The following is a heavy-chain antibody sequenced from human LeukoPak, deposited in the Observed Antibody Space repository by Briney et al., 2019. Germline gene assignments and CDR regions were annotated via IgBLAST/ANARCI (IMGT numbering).Heavy chain of an antibody. CDR1: EFTFSSYS. CDR2: ITNSGNSK. CDR3: AGGDRIAAAGKGVDY. J-gene: IGHJ4*02. V-gene: IGHV3-48*01. Sequence: GGSLRLSCAASEFTFSSYSMNWVRQAPGKGLEWVSYITNSGNSKSYADSVKGRFTISRDNTKNSLHLQMNGLRAEDTAVYYCAGGDRIAAAGKGVDYWGQGTLVTVSS. D-gene: IGHD6-13*01.